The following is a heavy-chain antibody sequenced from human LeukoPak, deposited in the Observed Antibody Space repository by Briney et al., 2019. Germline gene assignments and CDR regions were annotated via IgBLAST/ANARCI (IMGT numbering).Heavy chain of an antibody. CDR2: INPIFGTA. CDR1: GGTFSSYA. CDR3: ARAGIAGAGVLYY. Sequence: SVKVSCKASGGTFSSYAISWVRQAPGKGLEWRGGINPIFGTANYAQKFQGRVTITADESKNTAYMELSSLRSEDTAVYYCARAGIAGAGVLYYWGQGTLVSVFS. V-gene: IGHV1-69*13. D-gene: IGHD6-19*01. J-gene: IGHJ4*02.